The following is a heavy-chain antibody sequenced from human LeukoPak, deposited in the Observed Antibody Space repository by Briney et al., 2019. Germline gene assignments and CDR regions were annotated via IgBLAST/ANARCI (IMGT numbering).Heavy chain of an antibody. CDR3: ARDRDVAVAFNWFDP. D-gene: IGHD6-19*01. J-gene: IGHJ5*02. CDR1: GYTFTGYY. Sequence: ASVKVSCKASGYTFTGYYIHWVRQAPGQGLEWMGWINPNSGGTNDAQKFQGRVTMTTDTSISTAYMELSRLRSDDTTVYYCARDRDVAVAFNWFDPWGQGTLVTVSS. V-gene: IGHV1-2*02. CDR2: INPNSGGT.